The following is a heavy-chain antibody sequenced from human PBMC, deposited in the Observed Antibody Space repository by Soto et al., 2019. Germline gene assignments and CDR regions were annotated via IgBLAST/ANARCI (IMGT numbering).Heavy chain of an antibody. V-gene: IGHV3-23*01. CDR1: GFTFSSYA. Sequence: GVSLRLSFEASGFTFSSYAMSWVRQAPGKGLEWVSAISGSGGSTYYADSVKGRFTISRDNSKNTLYLQMNSLRAEDTAVYYCAKMFISSPYYFDYWGQGTLVTVSS. CDR3: AKMFISSPYYFDY. D-gene: IGHD3-3*02. CDR2: ISGSGGST. J-gene: IGHJ4*02.